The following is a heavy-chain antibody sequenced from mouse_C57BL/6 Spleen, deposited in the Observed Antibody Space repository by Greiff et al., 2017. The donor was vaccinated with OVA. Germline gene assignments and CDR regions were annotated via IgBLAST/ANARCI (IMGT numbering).Heavy chain of an antibody. V-gene: IGHV1-19*01. CDR2: INPYNGGT. CDR1: GYTFTDYY. D-gene: IGHD1-1*01. J-gene: IGHJ2*01. Sequence: DVQLQESGPVLVKPGASVKMSCKASGYTFTDYYMNWVKQSHGKSLEWIGVINPYNGGTSYNQKFKGKATLTVDKSSSTAYMELNSLTSEDSAVYYCAREGVTTVVFDYWGQGTTLTVSS. CDR3: AREGVTTVVFDY.